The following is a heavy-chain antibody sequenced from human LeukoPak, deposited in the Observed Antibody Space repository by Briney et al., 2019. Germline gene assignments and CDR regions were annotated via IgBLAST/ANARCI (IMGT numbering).Heavy chain of an antibody. Sequence: SQTLSLTCTVFGGSISSGGYYWSWICQHPGKGLEWIGYIYYSGSTYYNPSLKSRVTISVDTSKNQFSLKLSSVTAADTAVYYCARESTSTEFDYWGQGTLVTVSS. V-gene: IGHV4-31*03. J-gene: IGHJ4*02. CDR1: GGSISSGGYY. CDR3: ARESTSTEFDY. CDR2: IYYSGST.